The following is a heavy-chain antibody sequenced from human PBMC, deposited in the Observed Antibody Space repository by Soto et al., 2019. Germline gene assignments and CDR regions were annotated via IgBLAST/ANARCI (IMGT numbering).Heavy chain of an antibody. CDR3: ARRVHQYGMDV. CDR2: IDWDDDK. D-gene: IGHD1-1*01. Sequence: SGPTLVNPTQTLTLTCTFSGFSLSTSGMCVSWIRQPPGKALEWLARIDWDDDKYYSTSLKTRPTISKDTSKNQVVLTMTNMDPVDTATYYCARRVHQYGMDVWGQGTTVTVSS. V-gene: IGHV2-70*11. CDR1: GFSLSTSGMC. J-gene: IGHJ6*02.